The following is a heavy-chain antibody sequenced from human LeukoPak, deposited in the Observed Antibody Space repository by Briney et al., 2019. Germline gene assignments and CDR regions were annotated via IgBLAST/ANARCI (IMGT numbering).Heavy chain of an antibody. D-gene: IGHD5-24*01. CDR1: GGSISSGGYS. CDR2: IYHSGRT. V-gene: IGHV4-30-2*01. CDR3: ARAIEMATIFFDY. J-gene: IGHJ4*02. Sequence: PSQTLSLTCAVSGGSISSGGYSWSWIRQPPGKGLEWIGYIYHSGRTYYNPSLKSRVTISVDRSKNQFSLKLSSVTAADTAVYYCARAIEMATIFFDYWGQGTLVTVSS.